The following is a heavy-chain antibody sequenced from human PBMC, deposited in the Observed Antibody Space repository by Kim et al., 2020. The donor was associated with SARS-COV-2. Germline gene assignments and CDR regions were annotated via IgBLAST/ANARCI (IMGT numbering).Heavy chain of an antibody. J-gene: IGHJ2*01. Sequence: SVKGRFTISGANSKNTLYLQMNSLRAEDTAVYYCAKEVAVVVTLDWYFDLWGRGTLVTVSS. D-gene: IGHD3-22*01. V-gene: IGHV3-23*01. CDR3: AKEVAVVVTLDWYFDL.